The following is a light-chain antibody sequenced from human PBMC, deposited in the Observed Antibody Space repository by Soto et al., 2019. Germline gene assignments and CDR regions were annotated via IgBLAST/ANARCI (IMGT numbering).Light chain of an antibody. CDR2: DAS. CDR3: QQRSNWPPVT. V-gene: IGKV3-11*01. Sequence: EIVLTQSPATLSLSPGERATLSCRASQSVGYHLAWYQQKPGQAPRLLIYDASNSDTGIPARFSGSGSGTDFTLAISSLEPEDFAVYYWQQRSNWPPVTFGGGTKVEIK. CDR1: QSVGYH. J-gene: IGKJ4*01.